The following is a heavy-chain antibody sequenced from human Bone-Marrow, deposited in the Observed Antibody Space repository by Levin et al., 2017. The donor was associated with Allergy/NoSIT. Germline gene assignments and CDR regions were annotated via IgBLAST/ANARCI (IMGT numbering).Heavy chain of an antibody. Sequence: GESLKISCKASGYTFSSYGISWVRQAPGQGLEWLGWISAYNGNTKYAQKLQGRLTVTTDTSTTTAHMELRGLRSDDTAVYYCARGGISYSSDWYGAFWGQGTLVTVSS. V-gene: IGHV1-18*01. CDR1: GYTFSSYG. CDR3: ARGGISYSSDWYGAF. J-gene: IGHJ4*02. D-gene: IGHD6-19*01. CDR2: ISAYNGNT.